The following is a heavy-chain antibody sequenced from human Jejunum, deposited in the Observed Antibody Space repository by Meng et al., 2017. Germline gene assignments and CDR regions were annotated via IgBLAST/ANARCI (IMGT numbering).Heavy chain of an antibody. CDR2: IKTDGSER. CDR3: ARYEHSVEF. D-gene: IGHD2-15*01. V-gene: IGHV3-7*01. Sequence: GGSLRLSCAASGFTFNNYWMSWVRQVPGKGLEWVANIKTDGSERYYVESVKGRFIISRDNVKSSLSLQMNSLRAEDTAVYYCARYEHSVEFWGQGTLVTVSS. CDR1: GFTFNNYW. J-gene: IGHJ4*02.